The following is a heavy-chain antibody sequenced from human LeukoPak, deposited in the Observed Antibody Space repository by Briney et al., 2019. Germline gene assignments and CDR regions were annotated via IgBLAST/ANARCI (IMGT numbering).Heavy chain of an antibody. CDR1: GFTFSSYG. J-gene: IGHJ4*02. Sequence: GGSLRLSCAASGFTFSSYGMHWVRQAPGKGLEWVAFIRYDGSKKYYADSVKGRFTISRDNSKNTLYLQMNSLRAEDTAVYYCARENYYDSSGYAEYYFDYWGQGTLVTVSS. V-gene: IGHV3-30*02. CDR3: ARENYYDSSGYAEYYFDY. D-gene: IGHD3-22*01. CDR2: IRYDGSKK.